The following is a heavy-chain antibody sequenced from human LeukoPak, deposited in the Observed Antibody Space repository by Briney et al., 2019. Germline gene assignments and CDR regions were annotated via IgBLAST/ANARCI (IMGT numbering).Heavy chain of an antibody. D-gene: IGHD3-22*01. Sequence: ASVKVSCKASGGTFSSYAINWVRQAPGQGLEWMGGIIPIFGTANHAQKFQGRVTITADEPTSTASMELSSLRFEDTAVYFCARDYYLGAYGMDVWGQGTTVTVSS. CDR3: ARDYYLGAYGMDV. CDR2: IIPIFGTA. J-gene: IGHJ6*02. CDR1: GGTFSSYA. V-gene: IGHV1-69*13.